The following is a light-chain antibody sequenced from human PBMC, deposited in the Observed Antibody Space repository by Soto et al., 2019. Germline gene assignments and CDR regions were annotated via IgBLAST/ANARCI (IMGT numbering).Light chain of an antibody. V-gene: IGKV1-9*01. CDR3: QQLNSYPIT. CDR2: AAS. CDR1: QGISSY. Sequence: IQLTQSPSSLSASVCGRVTVTCRASQGISSYLACYQQKPGQAPKLLIYAASTLQSGVPSRFSGNESGTDFTLTNSNLRPEDFETYYCQQLNSYPITFGQETQLEIK. J-gene: IGKJ5*01.